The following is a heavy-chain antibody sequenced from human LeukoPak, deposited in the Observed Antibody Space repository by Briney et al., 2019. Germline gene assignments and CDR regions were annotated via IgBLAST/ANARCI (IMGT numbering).Heavy chain of an antibody. CDR2: INPNSGGT. Sequence: GSVKVSCKASGYTFTGYYMHWVRQAPGQGLEWMGWINPNSGGTNYAQKFQGRVTMTRDTSISTAYMEQSRLRSDDTAVYYCARPITMVRGVTKNNWFDPWGQGTLVTVSS. CDR3: ARPITMVRGVTKNNWFDP. V-gene: IGHV1-2*02. D-gene: IGHD3-10*01. J-gene: IGHJ5*02. CDR1: GYTFTGYY.